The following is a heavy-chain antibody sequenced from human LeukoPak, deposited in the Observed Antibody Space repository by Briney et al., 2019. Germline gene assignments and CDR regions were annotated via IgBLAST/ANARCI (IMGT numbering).Heavy chain of an antibody. Sequence: PSETLSLTCAVYGGSFSGYYWSWIRQPPGKGLEWIGEINHSGSNNYNPSLKSRVTISVDMSKNQFSLKLSSVTAADTAVYYCARGRRNYGGNLFDYWGQGTLVTVSS. CDR2: INHSGSN. CDR3: ARGRRNYGGNLFDY. D-gene: IGHD4-23*01. J-gene: IGHJ4*02. CDR1: GGSFSGYY. V-gene: IGHV4-34*01.